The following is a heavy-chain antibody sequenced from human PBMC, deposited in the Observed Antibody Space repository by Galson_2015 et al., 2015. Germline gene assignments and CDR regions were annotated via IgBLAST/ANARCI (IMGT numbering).Heavy chain of an antibody. CDR2: ISYDGSNK. Sequence: SLRLSCAASGFTFSSYGMHWVRQAPGKGLEWVAVISYDGSNKYYADSVKGRFTISRDNSKNTLYPQMNSLRAEDTAVYYCARDRLYSSSSFELFDYWGQGTLVTVSS. J-gene: IGHJ4*02. D-gene: IGHD6-6*01. V-gene: IGHV3-30*03. CDR3: ARDRLYSSSSFELFDY. CDR1: GFTFSSYG.